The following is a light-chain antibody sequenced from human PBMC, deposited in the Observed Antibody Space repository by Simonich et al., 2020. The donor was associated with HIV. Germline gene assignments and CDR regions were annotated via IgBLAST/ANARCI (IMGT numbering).Light chain of an antibody. J-gene: IGLJ3*02. CDR3: SSYARNNTWV. CDR1: SSDVGSYNL. V-gene: IGLV2-14*02. Sequence: QSALTQPASVSGSPGQSITISCTGTSSDVGSYNLVSWSQQHPGKAPKLLIYEGSKRPSGLSNRFAASQSGNTASLTISGLQAEDEADYYCSSYARNNTWVFGGRTKLTVL. CDR2: EGS.